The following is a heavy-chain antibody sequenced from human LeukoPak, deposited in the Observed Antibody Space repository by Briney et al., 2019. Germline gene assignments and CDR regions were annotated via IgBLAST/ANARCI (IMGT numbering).Heavy chain of an antibody. CDR2: MNPNSGNT. D-gene: IGHD6-19*01. V-gene: IGHV1-8*01. J-gene: IGHJ4*02. Sequence: ASVNVCCKASGYTFTSCDINWVRQATGQGLEWMGWMNPNSGNTGYGQRFQGRITMTRDISIVTAYMELSNLTSEDTAIYYCTRGSSGRRDNWGQGTLVTVTA. CDR3: TRGSSGRRDN. CDR1: GYTFTSCD.